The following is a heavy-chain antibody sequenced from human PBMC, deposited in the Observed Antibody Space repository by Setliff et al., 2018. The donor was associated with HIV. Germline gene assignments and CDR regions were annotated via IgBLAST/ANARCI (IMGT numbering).Heavy chain of an antibody. J-gene: IGHJ6*03. CDR2: IYTSGST. CDR3: ARVLYYYYNVDV. CDR1: GGSISSGTYY. V-gene: IGHV4-61*09. D-gene: IGHD3-3*01. Sequence: SETLSLTCTVSGGSISSGTYYWTWIRQPAGKGLEWIGHIYTSGSTNYNPSLKSRVNISIDTSKNQFSLKLSSVTAADTAVYYCARVLYYYYNVDVWGKGTTVTVS.